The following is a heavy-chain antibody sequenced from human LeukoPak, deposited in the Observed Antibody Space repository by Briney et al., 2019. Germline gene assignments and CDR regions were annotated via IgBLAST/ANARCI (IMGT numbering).Heavy chain of an antibody. J-gene: IGHJ5*02. CDR2: IYYSGRT. CDR1: GGSISSSSYY. V-gene: IGHV4-39*01. Sequence: PSETLSLTCTVSGGSISSSSYYWGWIRQPPGKGLEWIGSIYYSGRTYYNPSLKSRVTISVDTSKNQFSLKLSSVPAADTAVYYCASGGSPYYYDSSGYYPRPFDPWGQGTLVTVSS. D-gene: IGHD3-22*01. CDR3: ASGGSPYYYDSSGYYPRPFDP.